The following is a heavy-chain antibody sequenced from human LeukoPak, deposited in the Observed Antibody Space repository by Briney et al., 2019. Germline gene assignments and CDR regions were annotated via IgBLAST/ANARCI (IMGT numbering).Heavy chain of an antibody. CDR1: GGSISSYY. D-gene: IGHD3-10*01. CDR2: IYTSGST. Sequence: SETLSLTCTVSGGSISSYYWSWIQQPAGKGLEWIGRIYTSGSTNYNPSLKSRVTMSVDTSKNQFSLKLSSVTAADTAVYYCARASMVRGVIWEDGSYYFDYWGQGTLVTVSS. CDR3: ARASMVRGVIWEDGSYYFDY. V-gene: IGHV4-4*07. J-gene: IGHJ4*02.